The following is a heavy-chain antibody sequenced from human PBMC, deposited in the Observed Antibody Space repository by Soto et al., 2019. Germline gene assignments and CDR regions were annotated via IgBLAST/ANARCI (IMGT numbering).Heavy chain of an antibody. D-gene: IGHD2-15*01. V-gene: IGHV4-31*03. CDR1: GGSISSGGYY. J-gene: IGHJ4*02. CDR3: ARGVVAATLEFDY. CDR2: IYYSGST. Sequence: QVQLQESGPGLVKPSQTLSLTCTVSGGSISSGGYYWSWIRQHPGKGLEWIGYIYYSGSTYYNPSLRSRVTISVDTSKNQFSLKLSSVTAADTAVYYCARGVVAATLEFDYWGQGTLVTVSS.